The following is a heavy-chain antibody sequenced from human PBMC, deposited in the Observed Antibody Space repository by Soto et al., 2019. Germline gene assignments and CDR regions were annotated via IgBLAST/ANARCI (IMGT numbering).Heavy chain of an antibody. CDR2: IYSAGST. Sequence: EVQLVESGGGLVQPGGSLRLSCAASGFTVSSNYMTWVRQAPGKGLEWVSLIYSAGSTYYADSVKGRFTISRDNSKNTLYLQMTRLRAEDTAVYYCAGTSSLDYWCQGTLVSVSS. CDR1: GFTVSSNY. CDR3: AGTSSLDY. D-gene: IGHD3-10*01. V-gene: IGHV3-66*01. J-gene: IGHJ4*02.